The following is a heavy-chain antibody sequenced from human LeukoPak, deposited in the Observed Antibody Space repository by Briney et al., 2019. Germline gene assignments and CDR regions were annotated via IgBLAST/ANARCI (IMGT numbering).Heavy chain of an antibody. CDR1: GGTFSRYA. CDR3: ARGHSSSWYKLYYYYYMDV. Sequence: SSVTVSCKASGGTFSRYAMRWLRPAPAQGLEWMGGIIPIFGTANYAQKFQGRLTITADKSTSTAYMELSSLRSEDTAVYYCARGHSSSWYKLYYYYYMDVWGKGTTVTVSS. D-gene: IGHD6-13*01. CDR2: IIPIFGTA. J-gene: IGHJ6*03. V-gene: IGHV1-69*06.